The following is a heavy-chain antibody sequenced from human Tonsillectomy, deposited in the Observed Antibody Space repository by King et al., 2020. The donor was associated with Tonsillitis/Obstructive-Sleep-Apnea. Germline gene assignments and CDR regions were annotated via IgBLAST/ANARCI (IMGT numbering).Heavy chain of an antibody. J-gene: IGHJ5*02. Sequence: VQLQQWGAGLLKPSETLSLTCAVYGGSFSGYYWSWIRKPPGKGLEWIGEINHSGSTNYNPSLKSRVTISVDTSKNQFSLKLSSVTAADTAVYYCARGSSKGFDPWGQGTLVTVSS. CDR1: GGSFSGYY. CDR2: INHSGST. D-gene: IGHD2/OR15-2a*01. CDR3: ARGSSKGFDP. V-gene: IGHV4-34*01.